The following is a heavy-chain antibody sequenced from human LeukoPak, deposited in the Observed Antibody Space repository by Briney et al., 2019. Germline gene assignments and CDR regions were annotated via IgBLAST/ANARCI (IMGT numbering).Heavy chain of an antibody. Sequence: SVKVSCKASGGTFSSYAISWVRQAPGQGLEWMGGIIPIFGTANYAQKFQGRVTITADESTSTAYMELSSLRSEDTAVYYCARDKQWELLQAFDIWGQGTMVTVSS. CDR3: ARDKQWELLQAFDI. V-gene: IGHV1-69*01. CDR1: GGTFSSYA. CDR2: IIPIFGTA. J-gene: IGHJ3*02. D-gene: IGHD1-26*01.